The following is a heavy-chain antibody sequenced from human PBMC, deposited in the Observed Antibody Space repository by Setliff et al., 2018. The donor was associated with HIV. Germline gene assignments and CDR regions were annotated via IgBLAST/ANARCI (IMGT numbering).Heavy chain of an antibody. V-gene: IGHV1-3*01. Sequence: ASVKVSCKASGYTFTSNVIHWVRQAPGQRLEWMGWIHAGSGDTQYSQKFQGRVTITRDTSASTAYMELSSLRSEDTAMYYCARDHPGIAYWGQGTMVTVSS. CDR1: GYTFTSNV. CDR3: ARDHPGIAY. CDR2: IHAGSGDT. J-gene: IGHJ4*02.